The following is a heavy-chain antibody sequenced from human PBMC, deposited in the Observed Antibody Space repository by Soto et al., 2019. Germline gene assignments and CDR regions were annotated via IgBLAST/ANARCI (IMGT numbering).Heavy chain of an antibody. CDR3: ARANYDYVWGSYRSPNWFDP. CDR1: GFTFSNY. J-gene: IGHJ5*02. V-gene: IGHV3-53*01. D-gene: IGHD3-16*02. Sequence: GGSLRLSCAASGFTFSNYMSWVRQAPGKGLEWVSVIYSGGSTYYADSVKGRFTISRDNSKNTLYLQMNSLRAEDTAVYYCARANYDYVWGSYRSPNWFDPWGQGTLVTVSS. CDR2: IYSGGST.